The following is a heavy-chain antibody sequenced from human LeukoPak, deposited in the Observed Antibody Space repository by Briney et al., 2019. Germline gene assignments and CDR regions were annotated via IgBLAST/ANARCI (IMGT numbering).Heavy chain of an antibody. CDR1: GYSFTSYW. CDR3: ARPWGYDPYYFDY. D-gene: IGHD5-12*01. Sequence: GESLRISCKGSGYSFTSYWIGWVRQMPGKGLEWMGVIYPGDSDTRYSPSFQGQVTISADKSISTAYLQWSSLKASDTAMYYCARPWGYDPYYFDYWGQGTLVTVSS. V-gene: IGHV5-51*01. J-gene: IGHJ4*02. CDR2: IYPGDSDT.